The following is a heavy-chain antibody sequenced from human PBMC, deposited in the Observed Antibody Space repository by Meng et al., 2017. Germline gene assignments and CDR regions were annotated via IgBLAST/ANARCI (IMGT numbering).Heavy chain of an antibody. Sequence: GESLKISCAASGFTFSSYEMNWVRQAPGKGLEWVSYISSSGSTIYYADSVKGRFTISSDNAKNSLYLQMNSLRAEDTAVYYCARDGPTTVTTGPLYYYGMDVWGQGTMVTVSS. V-gene: IGHV3-48*03. CDR1: GFTFSSYE. CDR2: ISSSGSTI. CDR3: ARDGPTTVTTGPLYYYGMDV. J-gene: IGHJ6*02. D-gene: IGHD4-17*01.